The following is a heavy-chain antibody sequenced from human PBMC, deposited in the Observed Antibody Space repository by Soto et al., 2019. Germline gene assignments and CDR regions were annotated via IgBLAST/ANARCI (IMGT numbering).Heavy chain of an antibody. D-gene: IGHD6-13*01. J-gene: IGHJ4*02. CDR1: GYTFSTYG. CDR3: AREAAVMAAAGPDY. CDR2: ISAYNGDTET. V-gene: IGHV1-18*01. Sequence: QVQLVQSGAEVKKPGASVKVSCKASGYTFSTYGISWVRQAPGQGLEWMGWISAYNGDTETNYAQKFQGRVTMTTDTSTSAAYMGRRSLRSDATAVYYCAREAAVMAAAGPDYWGQGTLVTVSS.